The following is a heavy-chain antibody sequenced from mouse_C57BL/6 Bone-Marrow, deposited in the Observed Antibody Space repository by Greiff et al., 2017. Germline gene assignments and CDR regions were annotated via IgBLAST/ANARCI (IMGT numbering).Heavy chain of an antibody. CDR1: GYTFTSYW. CDR3: ARGITTDV. V-gene: IGHV1-52*01. Sequence: VQLQESGAELVRPGSSVKLSCKASGYTFTSYWMHWVKQRPIQGLEWIGNIDPSDSETHYNQKFKDKATLTVDKSSSTAYMQLSSLTSEDSAVYYCARGITTDVWGTGTTVTVSS. J-gene: IGHJ1*03. D-gene: IGHD1-1*01. CDR2: IDPSDSET.